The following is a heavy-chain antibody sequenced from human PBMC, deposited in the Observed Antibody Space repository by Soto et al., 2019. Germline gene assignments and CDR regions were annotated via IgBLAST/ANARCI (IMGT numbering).Heavy chain of an antibody. D-gene: IGHD3-3*01. V-gene: IGHV3-30*18. CDR2: TSYDGSNK. CDR1: GFTFSSYG. J-gene: IGHJ4*02. Sequence: GGSLRLSCAASGFTFSSYGMHWVRQAPGKGLEWVAVTSYDGSNKYYADSVKGRFTISRDNSKNTLYLQMNSLRAEDTAVYYCSKGGGEWFSSGDYPWFDYRGQGXLVTVSS. CDR3: SKGGGEWFSSGDYPWFDY.